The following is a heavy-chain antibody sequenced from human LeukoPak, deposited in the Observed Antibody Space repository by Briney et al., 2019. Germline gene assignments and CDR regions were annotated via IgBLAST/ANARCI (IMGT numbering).Heavy chain of an antibody. CDR3: VKEKKMPGITSEFDY. V-gene: IGHV3-23*01. Sequence: GGSLTLSCAASGLTFSSYAMSWVRQAPGKGLEWVSNLSGTGATKYYADSVKGRFTISRDNSKNTLSLQMSSLRADDTALYYCVKEKKMPGITSEFDYWGQGTVVIVSS. D-gene: IGHD1/OR15-1a*01. CDR1: GLTFSSYA. J-gene: IGHJ4*02. CDR2: LSGTGATK.